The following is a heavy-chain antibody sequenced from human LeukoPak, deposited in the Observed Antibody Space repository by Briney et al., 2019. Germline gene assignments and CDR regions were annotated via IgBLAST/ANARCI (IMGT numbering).Heavy chain of an antibody. CDR3: AGLSGYDPYYFDY. D-gene: IGHD5-12*01. Sequence: ASMKVSCKASGYSFTGYYMHRVRQAPGQGLEWMGCINPNSGGTDYAQKFQGRVTMTRDTSISTAYMELSRLTSDDTAVYYCAGLSGYDPYYFDYWGQGTLVAVSS. V-gene: IGHV1-2*02. CDR2: INPNSGGT. CDR1: GYSFTGYY. J-gene: IGHJ4*02.